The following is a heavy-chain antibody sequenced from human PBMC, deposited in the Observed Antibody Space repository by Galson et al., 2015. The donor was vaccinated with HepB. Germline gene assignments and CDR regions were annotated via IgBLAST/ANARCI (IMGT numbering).Heavy chain of an antibody. J-gene: IGHJ3*02. CDR3: AFREMYYYGSGSYYPDAFDI. V-gene: IGHV3-23*01. D-gene: IGHD3-10*01. CDR2: ISGSGGST. Sequence: SLRLSCAASGFTFSSYAMSWVRQAPGKGLEWVSAISGSGGSTYYADSVKGRFTISRDNSKNTLYLQMNSLRAEDTAVYYCAFREMYYYGSGSYYPDAFDIWGQGTMVTVSS. CDR1: GFTFSSYA.